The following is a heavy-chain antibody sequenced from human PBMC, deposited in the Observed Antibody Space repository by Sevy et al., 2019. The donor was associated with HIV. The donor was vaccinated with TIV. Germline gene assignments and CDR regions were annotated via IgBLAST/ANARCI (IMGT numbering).Heavy chain of an antibody. CDR2: INPNSGGT. J-gene: IGHJ5*02. CDR1: GYTFTGYY. V-gene: IGHV1-2*02. Sequence: ASVKVSCKASGYTFTGYYMHWVRQAPGQGLEWMGWINPNSGGTNYAQKFQGRVTMTRDTSISTAYMELSRLRSDDTAVYYCAREEGGSFKWFDPWGQGTLVTVSS. D-gene: IGHD1-26*01. CDR3: AREEGGSFKWFDP.